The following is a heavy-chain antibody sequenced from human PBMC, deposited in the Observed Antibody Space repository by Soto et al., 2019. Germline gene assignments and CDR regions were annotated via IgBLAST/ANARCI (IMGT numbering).Heavy chain of an antibody. D-gene: IGHD2-8*01. V-gene: IGHV1-46*01. J-gene: IGHJ4*02. CDR3: ARPPYPECINAVCYPLDY. CDR2: INPSGGST. CDR1: GYTFTSNY. Sequence: QVQLVQSGAEVKKPGASVKIFCKASGYTFTSNYMHWVRQAPGQGLEWMGIINPSGGSTNYAQKLQGRVAMTRDTSTSTVYMELNSLTSENTALYYCARPPYPECINAVCYPLDYWGQGTLVTVSS.